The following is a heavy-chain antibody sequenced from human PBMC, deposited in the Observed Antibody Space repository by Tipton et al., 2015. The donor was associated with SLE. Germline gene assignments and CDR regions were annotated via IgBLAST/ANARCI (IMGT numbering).Heavy chain of an antibody. Sequence: GSLRLSCAASGFSFSDYYMSWIRQAPGKGLEWISSISRSSSTRFYADSVEGRFTISRDNAQNSLFLQMNSLSPEDTAIYYCARDQQWTDVMSRDEEAWYYYGMDVWGQGTTVTVSS. CDR3: ARDQQWTDVMSRDEEAWYYYGMDV. CDR2: ISRSSSTR. V-gene: IGHV3-11*01. CDR1: GFSFSDYY. J-gene: IGHJ6*02. D-gene: IGHD3-16*01.